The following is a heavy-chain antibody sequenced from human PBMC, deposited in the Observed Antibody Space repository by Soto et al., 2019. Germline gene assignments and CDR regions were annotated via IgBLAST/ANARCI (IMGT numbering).Heavy chain of an antibody. CDR1: GGSISSDDYY. CDR2: IYNSGRT. V-gene: IGHV4-30-4*01. CDR3: ARDLGARSGALDI. Sequence: PSETLSLTCTVSGGSISSDDYYWSWIRQPPGKGLEWIGYIYNSGRTSYNPSLESRFTISLDTSKNQFPLRLRSVTAADTAVYFCARDLGARSGALDIWGQGTKVTVSS. J-gene: IGHJ3*02. D-gene: IGHD3-16*01.